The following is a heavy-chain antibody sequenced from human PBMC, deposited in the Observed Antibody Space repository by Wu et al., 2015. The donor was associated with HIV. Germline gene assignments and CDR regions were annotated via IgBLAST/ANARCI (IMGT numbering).Heavy chain of an antibody. J-gene: IGHJ4*02. CDR2: MNPTSGNT. V-gene: IGHV1-8*01. Sequence: QVQLVQSGAEVKKPGASLKVSCKASGYTFTSYDINWVRQAAGQGLEWMGWMNPTSGNTGYTQKFQGRVTMTRDTSISTAYMELSSLRSEDTAVYYGARGYKNFYDSSGFYYDYWGQGTLVTVSS. CDR1: GYTFTSYD. CDR3: ARGYKNFYDSSGFYYDY. D-gene: IGHD3-22*01.